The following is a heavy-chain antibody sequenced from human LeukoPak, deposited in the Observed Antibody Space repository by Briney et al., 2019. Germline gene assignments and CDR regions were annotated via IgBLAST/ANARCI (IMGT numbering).Heavy chain of an antibody. Sequence: GSLRLSCAASGFTFSDYYMSWIRQPPGKGLEWIGEINHSGSTNYNPSLKSRVTISVDTSKNQFSLKLSSVTAADTAVYYCARDEQWELLRYGKNWFDPWGQGTLVTVSS. CDR1: GFTFSDYY. CDR2: INHSGST. CDR3: ARDEQWELLRYGKNWFDP. J-gene: IGHJ5*02. V-gene: IGHV4-34*01. D-gene: IGHD1-26*01.